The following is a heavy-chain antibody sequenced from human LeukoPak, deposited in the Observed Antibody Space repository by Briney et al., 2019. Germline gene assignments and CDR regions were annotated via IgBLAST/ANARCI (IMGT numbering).Heavy chain of an antibody. CDR2: IYYSGST. V-gene: IGHV4-39*02. CDR3: ARDHASYSSGWYPPLDY. Sequence: SETLSLTCTVSGGSISSSSYYWGWIRQPPGKGLEWIGSIYYSGSTYHNPSLKSRVTISVDTSENQFSLKLSSVTAADTAVYYCARDHASYSSGWYPPLDYWGQGTLVTVSS. D-gene: IGHD6-19*01. CDR1: GGSISSSSYY. J-gene: IGHJ4*02.